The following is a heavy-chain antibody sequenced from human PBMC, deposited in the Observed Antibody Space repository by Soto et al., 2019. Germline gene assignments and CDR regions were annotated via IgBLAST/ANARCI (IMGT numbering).Heavy chain of an antibody. CDR1: GMSLNTGGVG. CDR2: IYWDDDK. D-gene: IGHD1-20*01. Sequence: SGPTLVNPTQTLTLTCTLSGMSLNTGGVGVGWIRQPPGEALEWLALIYWDDDKRYSPSLRSRLTINKDTSKTRVVLTMTNMDPVDTATYYCVHRLGGSTWNDGYFDSWGQGTLVTVSS. CDR3: VHRLGGSTWNDGYFDS. V-gene: IGHV2-5*02. J-gene: IGHJ4*02.